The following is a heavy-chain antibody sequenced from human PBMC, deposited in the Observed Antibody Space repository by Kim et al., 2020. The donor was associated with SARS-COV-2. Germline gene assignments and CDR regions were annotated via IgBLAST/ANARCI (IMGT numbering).Heavy chain of an antibody. CDR3: RIEKRDNDGYDDY. J-gene: IGHJ4*02. CDR1: GFIFSDYA. CDR2: VSHDGSKK. V-gene: IGHV3-30*04. D-gene: IGHD3-22*01. Sequence: GGSLRLSCAASGFIFSDYALHWVRQRPGKGLEWAAVVSHDGSKKFYGDSVRGRFTVSRDNSKNTLYLEMNDLRIEDTAVYYCRIEKRDNDGYDDYWGQGTRVTVSA.